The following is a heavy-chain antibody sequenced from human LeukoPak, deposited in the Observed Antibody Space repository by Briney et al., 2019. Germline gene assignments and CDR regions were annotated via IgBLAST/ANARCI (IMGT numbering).Heavy chain of an antibody. D-gene: IGHD5-18*01. V-gene: IGHV4-59*01. J-gene: IGHJ4*02. CDR2: IYYSGST. Sequence: SETLSLTCTVSGGSISSYYWSWIRQPPGKGLEWTGYIYYSGSTNYNPSLKSRVTISVDTSKNQFSLKLSSVTAADTAVYYCARDDGYLVDYWGQGTLVTVSS. CDR3: ARDDGYLVDY. CDR1: GGSISSYY.